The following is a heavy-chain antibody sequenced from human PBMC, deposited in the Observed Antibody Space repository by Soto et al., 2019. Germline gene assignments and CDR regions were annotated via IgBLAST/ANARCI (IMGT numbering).Heavy chain of an antibody. CDR1: GYTFTGYY. CDR3: AREWQRGTDY. D-gene: IGHD6-25*01. J-gene: IGHJ4*02. Sequence: ASVKVSSKASGYTFTGYYMHWVRQAPGQALEWMGWINPNSGGTNYAQKFQGRVTMTRDTSISTAYMELSRLTSDDTGVYYCAREWQRGTDYWGQGALVTVSS. V-gene: IGHV1-2*02. CDR2: INPNSGGT.